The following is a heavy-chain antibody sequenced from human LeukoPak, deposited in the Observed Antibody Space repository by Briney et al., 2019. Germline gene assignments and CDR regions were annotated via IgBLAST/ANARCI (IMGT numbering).Heavy chain of an antibody. CDR3: ARHVGIAAAGNTYFDY. J-gene: IGHJ4*02. D-gene: IGHD6-13*01. CDR2: IYPGDSDT. CDR1: GYSFTSYW. V-gene: IGHV5-51*01. Sequence: NLGESLKISCKGSGYSFTSYWIGWVRQMPGKGLEWMGIIYPGDSDTRYSPSFQGQVAISADKSISTAYLQWSSLKASDTAMYYCARHVGIAAAGNTYFDYWGQGTLVTVSS.